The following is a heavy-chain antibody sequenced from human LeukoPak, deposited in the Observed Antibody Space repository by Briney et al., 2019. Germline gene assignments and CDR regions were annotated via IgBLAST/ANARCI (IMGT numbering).Heavy chain of an antibody. D-gene: IGHD3-10*01. CDR1: GGSISSGGYY. CDR2: IYYSGST. J-gene: IGHJ4*02. V-gene: IGHV4-31*03. CDR3: ARVDRFGIDY. Sequence: SETLSLTCTVSGGSISSGGYYWSWIRQHPGKGLEWIGYIYYSGSTYYNPSLKSRVTISVDTSKNQFSLKLSSVTAADTAVYYCARVDRFGIDYWGQGTLVTVSS.